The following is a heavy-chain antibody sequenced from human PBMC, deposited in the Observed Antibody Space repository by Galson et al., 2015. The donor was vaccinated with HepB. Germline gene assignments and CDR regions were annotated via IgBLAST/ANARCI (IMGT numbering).Heavy chain of an antibody. V-gene: IGHV5-51*01. CDR1: GYIFSDYW. CDR2: IYPGDFDT. CDR3: ARRGATEAFDI. J-gene: IGHJ3*02. D-gene: IGHD3-16*01. Sequence: QSGAEVKKPGESLKISCKGSGYIFSDYWIAWVRQMPGKGLEWMGIIYPGDFDTRFSPSFQGQVTFSADKSISTAYLHWSSLKASDTAMYYCARRGATEAFDIGGQGTMVAVSS.